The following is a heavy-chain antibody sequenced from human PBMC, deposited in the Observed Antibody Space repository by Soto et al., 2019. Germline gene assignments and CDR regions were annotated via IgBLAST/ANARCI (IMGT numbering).Heavy chain of an antibody. CDR3: ARDTFWSGYYAPAGMDV. J-gene: IGHJ6*02. CDR2: ISSSSSSYT. Sequence: PVGSLRLSCAASGFTFSDYYMSWIRQAPGKGLEWVSYISSSSSSYTNYADSVKGRFTISRDNAKNSLYLQMNSLRAEDTAVYYCARDTFWSGYYAPAGMDVWGQGTTVNVSS. D-gene: IGHD3-3*01. V-gene: IGHV3-11*06. CDR1: GFTFSDYY.